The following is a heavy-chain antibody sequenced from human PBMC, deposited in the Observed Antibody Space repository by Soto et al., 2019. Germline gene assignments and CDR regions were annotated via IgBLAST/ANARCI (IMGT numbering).Heavy chain of an antibody. CDR1: GDSISSGGYY. Sequence: PSETLSLTCTVSGDSISSGGYYWSWIRQHPGKGLEWIGYVYYSGNIIKYADSVKGRFTISRDNAENSLHLHMSSLRVDDTAVYFCVRDTMRASAAASLDYWGQGTQVTVSS. CDR3: VRDTMRASAAASLDY. CDR2: VYYSGNII. D-gene: IGHD6-13*01. V-gene: IGHV4-31*03. J-gene: IGHJ4*02.